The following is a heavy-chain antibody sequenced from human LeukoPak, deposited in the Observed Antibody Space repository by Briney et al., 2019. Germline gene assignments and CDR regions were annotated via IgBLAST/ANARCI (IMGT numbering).Heavy chain of an antibody. CDR1: GYILTSYS. Sequence: ASVKVSCKASGYILTSYSFNWVRQAPGQGLEWMGWINTKTGKPRYAQGFTGRFVFSLDTSVSTAYLQISSLKTEDTAVYYCARGHLDFGGLSGGLGTLVTVSS. CDR2: INTKTGKP. D-gene: IGHD2-21*01. CDR3: ARGHLDFGGLS. V-gene: IGHV7-4-1*02. J-gene: IGHJ4*02.